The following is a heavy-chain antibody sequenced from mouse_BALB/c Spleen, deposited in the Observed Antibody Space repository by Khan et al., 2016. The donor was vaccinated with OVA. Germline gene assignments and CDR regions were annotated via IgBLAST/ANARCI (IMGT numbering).Heavy chain of an antibody. J-gene: IGHJ4*01. V-gene: IGHV1S41*01. CDR2: ISPVSGNA. CDR1: GYTFTSYW. Sequence: DLVKPGASVKLSCKASGYTFTSYWINWIKQRPGQGLEWIGHISPVSGNAYYNKIFTVKATLTVDTSSTTAYIQLTSLSSEDSAVYFCAISNYYGSGLYAMDYWGQGTSVTVSS. D-gene: IGHD1-1*01. CDR3: AISNYYGSGLYAMDY.